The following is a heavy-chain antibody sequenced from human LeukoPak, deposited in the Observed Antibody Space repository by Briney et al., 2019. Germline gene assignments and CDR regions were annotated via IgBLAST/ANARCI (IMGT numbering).Heavy chain of an antibody. CDR1: GFTFSSYG. CDR3: AKGDRDDYGDYVSNV. V-gene: IGHV3-30*18. J-gene: IGHJ4*02. Sequence: GRSLRLSCAASGFTFSSYGMHWVRQAPGKGLEWVAVISYDGSNKYYADSVKGRFTISRDNSKNTLYLQMNSLRAEDTAVYYCAKGDRDDYGDYVSNVWGQGTLVTVSS. D-gene: IGHD4-17*01. CDR2: ISYDGSNK.